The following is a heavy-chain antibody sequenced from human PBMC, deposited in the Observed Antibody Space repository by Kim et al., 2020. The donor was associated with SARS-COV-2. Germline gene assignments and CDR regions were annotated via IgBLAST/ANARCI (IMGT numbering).Heavy chain of an antibody. CDR3: AKGPSGGPYQLLWYN. V-gene: IGHV3-23*03. D-gene: IGHD2-2*01. J-gene: IGHJ4*02. Sequence: GGSLRLSCAASGFTFSSYAMSWVRQAPGKGLEWVSVIYSGGSSTYYADSVKGRFTISRDNSKNTLYLQMNSLRAEDTAVYYCAKGPSGGPYQLLWYNWGQGTLVPVSS. CDR1: GFTFSSYA. CDR2: IYSGGSST.